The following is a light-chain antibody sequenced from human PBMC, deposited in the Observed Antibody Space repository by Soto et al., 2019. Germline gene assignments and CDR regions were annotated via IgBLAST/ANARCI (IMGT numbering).Light chain of an antibody. J-gene: IGKJ4*01. V-gene: IGKV3-11*01. CDR3: QQRNTWPLT. Sequence: EIVLTQSPATLSLSPGERATLSCRASQSVSSYLAWYQQKPGQAPRLLIYDASNRATSIPARFSGSGSGTDFTLTISSLEPEDFAVYYCQQRNTWPLTFGGGTRVEIK. CDR1: QSVSSY. CDR2: DAS.